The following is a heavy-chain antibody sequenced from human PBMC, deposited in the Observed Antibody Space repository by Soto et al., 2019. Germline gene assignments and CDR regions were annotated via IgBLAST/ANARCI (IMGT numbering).Heavy chain of an antibody. Sequence: GGSLRLSCAASGFTFSSYSMNWVRQAPGKGLEWVSSISSSSSYIYYADSVKGRFTISRDNAKNSLYLQMNSLRAEDTAVYYCARGTSGWYSSSPAGWFDPWGQGTLVTVSS. V-gene: IGHV3-21*01. J-gene: IGHJ5*02. D-gene: IGHD6-6*01. CDR1: GFTFSSYS. CDR2: ISSSSSYI. CDR3: ARGTSGWYSSSPAGWFDP.